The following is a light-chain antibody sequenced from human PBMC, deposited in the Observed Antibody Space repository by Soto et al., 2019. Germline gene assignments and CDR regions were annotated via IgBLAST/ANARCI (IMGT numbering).Light chain of an antibody. V-gene: IGLV2-14*01. CDR3: SSYTSSSTRV. CDR1: SSDVGGYNY. CDR2: EVS. Sequence: QSALTQPASVSGSPGQSITISCTGTSSDVGGYNYVSWYQQHPGKAPKLMIYEVSNRPSGVSNRFSGPKSGNTASLTISGLQGEDEAYYYCSSYTSSSTRVFGTGTKVTVL. J-gene: IGLJ1*01.